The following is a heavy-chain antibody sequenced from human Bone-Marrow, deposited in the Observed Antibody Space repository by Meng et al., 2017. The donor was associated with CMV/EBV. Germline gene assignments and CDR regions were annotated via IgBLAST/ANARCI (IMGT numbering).Heavy chain of an antibody. J-gene: IGHJ4*02. CDR2: INHRGST. Sequence: SETLSLTCDVYGGSFSGYYWSWIRQPPGKGLEWIGEINHRGSTNYNPSLKSRVAISIDTSKNQFSLKLRSLTAADTAVYYCARPKYSTSSPFDDLCRGTLVTVSS. CDR1: GGSFSGYY. CDR3: ARPKYSTSSPFDD. V-gene: IGHV4-34*01. D-gene: IGHD6-6*01.